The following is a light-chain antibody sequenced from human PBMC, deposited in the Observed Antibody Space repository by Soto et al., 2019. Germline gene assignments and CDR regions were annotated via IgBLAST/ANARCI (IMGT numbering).Light chain of an antibody. CDR3: QQYGSSPPWT. CDR2: GAS. J-gene: IGKJ1*01. Sequence: EIVLTQSPGTLSLSPGERATLSCRASQSVSSSYLAWYQQKPGQAPRLLIYGASSRATGIPERFSGSGSKTDFTLTISRLEPEDIGVYYCQQYGSSPPWTFGQGTKVDIK. V-gene: IGKV3-20*01. CDR1: QSVSSSY.